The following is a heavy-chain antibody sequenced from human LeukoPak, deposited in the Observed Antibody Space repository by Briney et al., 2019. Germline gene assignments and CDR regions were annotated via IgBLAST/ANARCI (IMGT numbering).Heavy chain of an antibody. J-gene: IGHJ1*01. D-gene: IGHD1-20*01. CDR1: GGSISTYS. CDR2: IYSSGST. Sequence: SETLSLTCTVSGGSISTYSWTWIRQPPGKGLEWIGYIYSSGSTNYNPSLKSRVIASVDTSKNQLSLKLSSVTAADTAVYYCASTITGITEYFQHWGQGTLVTVSS. V-gene: IGHV4-59*01. CDR3: ASTITGITEYFQH.